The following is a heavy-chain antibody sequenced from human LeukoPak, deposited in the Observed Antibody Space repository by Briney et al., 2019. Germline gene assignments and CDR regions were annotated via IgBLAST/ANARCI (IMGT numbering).Heavy chain of an antibody. CDR1: GGSISSYY. D-gene: IGHD3-22*01. CDR3: ARSLSSGYSGYFDY. V-gene: IGHV4-59*01. CDR2: IYYSGST. Sequence: PSETLSLTCTVSGGSISSYYWSWIRQPPGKGLEWIGYIYYSGSTNYNPSLKSRVTISVDTSKNQFSLKLSSVTAADTAVYYCARSLSSGYSGYFDYWGQGTLVTVSS. J-gene: IGHJ4*02.